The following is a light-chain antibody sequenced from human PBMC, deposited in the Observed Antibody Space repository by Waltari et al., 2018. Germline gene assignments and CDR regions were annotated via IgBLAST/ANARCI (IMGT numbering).Light chain of an antibody. CDR1: QSVSSY. J-gene: IGKJ3*01. V-gene: IGKV3-11*01. Sequence: EIVLTQSPATLSLSPGERATLSCRASQSVSSYLAWYQQKPGQATRLRIYDASSRATGIIARFSGSGSGTDFSLTISSLEPEDFAVYYCQQRSNWPLFTFGPGTKVDI. CDR2: DAS. CDR3: QQRSNWPLFT.